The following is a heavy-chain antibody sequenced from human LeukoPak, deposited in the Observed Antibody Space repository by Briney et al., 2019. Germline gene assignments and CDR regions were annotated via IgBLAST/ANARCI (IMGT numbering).Heavy chain of an antibody. CDR1: GFTFSSYA. CDR3: AKRVRYDFWSGRSFDY. D-gene: IGHD3-3*01. V-gene: IGHV3-23*01. Sequence: GGSLRLSCAASGFTFSSYAMSWVRQAPGKGLEWVSAISGSGGSTYYADSVKGRFTISRDNSENTLYLQMNSLRAEDTAVYYCAKRVRYDFWSGRSFDYWGQGTLVTVSS. J-gene: IGHJ4*02. CDR2: ISGSGGST.